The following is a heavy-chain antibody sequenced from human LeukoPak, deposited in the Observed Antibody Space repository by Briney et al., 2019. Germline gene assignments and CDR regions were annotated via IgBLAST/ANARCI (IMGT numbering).Heavy chain of an antibody. CDR1: GFTFSSYA. D-gene: IGHD5-12*01. J-gene: IGHJ4*02. Sequence: GGSLRLSCAASGFTFSSYAMHWVRQAPGKGLEWVAVISYDGSNKYYADSVKGRFTISRDNSKNTLYLQMNSLRAEDTAVYYCARDVRGYSGYDPEYYFDYWGQGTLVTVSS. V-gene: IGHV3-30-3*01. CDR3: ARDVRGYSGYDPEYYFDY. CDR2: ISYDGSNK.